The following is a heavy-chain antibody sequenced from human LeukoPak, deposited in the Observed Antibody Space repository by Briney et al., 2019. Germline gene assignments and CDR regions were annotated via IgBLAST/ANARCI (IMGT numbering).Heavy chain of an antibody. CDR1: GGSFNSYV. CDR3: ARGGHSSGYDDAFDI. V-gene: IGHV1-69*04. CDR2: IIPILDVA. Sequence: ASVKVSCKASGGSFNSYVITWVRQAPGQGLEWMGRIIPILDVANFAQKFQGRVTITADKSTNTAHMELSSLRSEDTAVYYCARGGHSSGYDDAFDIWGQGTMVTVSS. J-gene: IGHJ3*02. D-gene: IGHD3-22*01.